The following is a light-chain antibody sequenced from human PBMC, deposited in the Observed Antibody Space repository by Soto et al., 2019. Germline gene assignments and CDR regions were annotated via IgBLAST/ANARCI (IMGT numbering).Light chain of an antibody. CDR1: QSISTW. CDR3: QQYNSYPST. V-gene: IGKV1-5*01. J-gene: IGKJ2*01. CDR2: DAS. Sequence: DIQMTQSPSTVSASVGDGVTITCRASQSISTWLAWYQQKPGKAPKLLIYDASTLESGVPSGFSASGSGTEFTRTIISLQPDDFATYACQQYNSYPSTFGQGTKLEIK.